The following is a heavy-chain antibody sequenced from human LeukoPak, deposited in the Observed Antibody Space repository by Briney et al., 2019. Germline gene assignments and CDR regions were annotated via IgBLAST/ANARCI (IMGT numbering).Heavy chain of an antibody. CDR2: IYYAGNT. CDR3: ARDLPEQLSYYSVDV. CDR1: GGSISGYY. V-gene: IGHV4-59*01. Sequence: PSETLSLTCTVSGGSISGYYWSWIRQPPGKGLEWIGYIYYAGNTNYNPSLKSRVTISIDTSKNQFSLKLSSVTAADTAVYYCARDLPEQLSYYSVDVRCIVNTSTVYS. J-gene: IGHJ6*03. D-gene: IGHD6-6*01.